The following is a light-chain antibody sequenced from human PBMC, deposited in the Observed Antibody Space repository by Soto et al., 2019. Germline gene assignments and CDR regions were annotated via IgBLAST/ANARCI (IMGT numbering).Light chain of an antibody. CDR3: PQYHDWPRT. J-gene: IGKJ1*01. Sequence: EVEMTQSPATRSLSPGERATLSCRASQSVGSLLAWYQPKPGQAPRLLIYRASPRATGISGIFIGSGAGTEFTRTITSLKHEDFSVAHCPQYHDWPRTFGQGTKVDIK. CDR2: RAS. CDR1: QSVGSL. V-gene: IGKV3-15*01.